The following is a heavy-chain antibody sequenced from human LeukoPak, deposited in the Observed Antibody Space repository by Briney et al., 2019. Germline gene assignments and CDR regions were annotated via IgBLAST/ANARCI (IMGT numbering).Heavy chain of an antibody. CDR1: GGSISSYY. CDR3: ATVRRGYSYGYSFDY. V-gene: IGHV4-59*01. D-gene: IGHD5-18*01. CDR2: IYYSGST. J-gene: IGHJ4*02. Sequence: SETLSLTCTVSGGSISSYYWSWIRQPPGKGLEWIGYIYYSGSTNYNPSLKSRVTISVDTSKNQFSLKLSSVTAADTAVYYCATVRRGYSYGYSFDYWGQGTLVTVSS.